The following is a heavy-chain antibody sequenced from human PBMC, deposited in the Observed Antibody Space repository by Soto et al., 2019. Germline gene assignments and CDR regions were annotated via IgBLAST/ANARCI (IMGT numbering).Heavy chain of an antibody. D-gene: IGHD7-27*01. V-gene: IGHV3-30*03. CDR1: GFTVSTHG. CDR2: ISRDGNTK. J-gene: IGHJ4*02. Sequence: QVQLVESGGGVVQPGRSLRLSCAVSGFTVSTHGMHWVRQAPGKGLEWVAVISRDGNTKYYADSVKGRFTSSRDNSRNTLVLEMYSVRGDDMAVYYCPGEVASGYWEQGNLVKVSS. CDR3: PGEVASGY.